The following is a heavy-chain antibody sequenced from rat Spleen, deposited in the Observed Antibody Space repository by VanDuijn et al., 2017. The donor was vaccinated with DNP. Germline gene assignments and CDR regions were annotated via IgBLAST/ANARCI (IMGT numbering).Heavy chain of an antibody. V-gene: IGHV5-29*01. CDR2: ISYDGSST. J-gene: IGHJ4*01. CDR3: ARVQLGYYALDA. D-gene: IGHD5-1*01. Sequence: EVQLVEIGGGLVQPGRSLKLSCVASGFTFTNYGMHWIRQAPTKGLEWVATISYDGSSTYYRDSVKGRFTISRDDAQDTLYLQMNSLRSEDTATYYCARVQLGYYALDAWGQGTSVTVSS. CDR1: GFTFTNYG.